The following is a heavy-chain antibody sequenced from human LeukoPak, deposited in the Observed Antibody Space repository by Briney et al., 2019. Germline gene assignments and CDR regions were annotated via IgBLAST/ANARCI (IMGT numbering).Heavy chain of an antibody. J-gene: IGHJ4*02. V-gene: IGHV3-21*01. CDR1: GFTFSSYS. D-gene: IGHD3-9*01. Sequence: GGSLRLSCAASGFTFSSYSMNWVRQAPGKGLEWVSSISSSSSYIYYADSAKGRFTISRDNAKNSLYLQMNSLRAEDTAVYYCASNLRYDILTGSDRTDWGQGTLVTVSS. CDR2: ISSSSSYI. CDR3: ASNLRYDILTGSDRTD.